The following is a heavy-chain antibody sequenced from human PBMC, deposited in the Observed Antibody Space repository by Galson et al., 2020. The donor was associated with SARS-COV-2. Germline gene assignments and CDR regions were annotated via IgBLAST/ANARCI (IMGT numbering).Heavy chain of an antibody. Sequence: KGLEWVSYISTSSSTIYYADSVKGRFTISRDNAKNSLYLQMNSLRAEDTAVYYCARGWRVVPAAIALRAFDIWGQGTMVTVSS. D-gene: IGHD2-2*02. V-gene: IGHV3-48*01. CDR3: ARGWRVVPAAIALRAFDI. J-gene: IGHJ3*02. CDR2: ISTSSSTI.